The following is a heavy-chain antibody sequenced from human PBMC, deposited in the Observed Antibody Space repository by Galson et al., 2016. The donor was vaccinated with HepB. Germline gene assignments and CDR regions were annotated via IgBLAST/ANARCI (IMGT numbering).Heavy chain of an antibody. V-gene: IGHV4-31*03. J-gene: IGHJ5*01. CDR2: LLHSGST. CDR3: ARGSITVSGVVTHYNWFDS. Sequence: TLSLTCTVSGGPISSGGNYWSWIRQHPEKGLEWIGALLHSGSTYYNPSVKSRVTIPLDTSTNAFSLRLSSVIAADTAVYYCARGSITVSGVVTHYNWFDSWGQGTLVTISS. D-gene: IGHD3-3*01. CDR1: GGPISSGGNY.